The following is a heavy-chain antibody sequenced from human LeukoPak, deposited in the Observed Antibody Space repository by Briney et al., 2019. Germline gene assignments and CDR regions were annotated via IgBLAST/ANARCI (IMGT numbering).Heavy chain of an antibody. CDR1: GGSISSGDYY. CDR2: IYYSGST. V-gene: IGHV4-39*01. J-gene: IGHJ6*03. Sequence: SETLSLTCTVSGGSISSGDYYWGWIRQPLGKELEWIGSIYYSGSTYYNPSLKSRVTISVDTSKNQFSLKLSSVTAADTAAYYCARLKDDCSSTSCYDYYYYMDVWGKGTTVTVSS. CDR3: ARLKDDCSSTSCYDYYYYMDV. D-gene: IGHD2-2*01.